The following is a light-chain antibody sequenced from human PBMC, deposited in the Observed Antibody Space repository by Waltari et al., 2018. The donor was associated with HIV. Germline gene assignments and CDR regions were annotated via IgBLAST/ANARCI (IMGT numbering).Light chain of an antibody. CDR1: QSLLHNDGRTY. CDR3: MQSMQLPLT. V-gene: IGKV2D-29*01. CDR2: EVS. J-gene: IGKJ4*01. Sequence: DIVMTQTPLSLSVTPGQPASISCKASQSLLHNDGRTYLYWILQKPGQPAKVLRYEVSNRFSGVPVRFTGSGSGTKFTLKVSRVEAEDVGLYYCMQSMQLPLTFGGGTKVEIK.